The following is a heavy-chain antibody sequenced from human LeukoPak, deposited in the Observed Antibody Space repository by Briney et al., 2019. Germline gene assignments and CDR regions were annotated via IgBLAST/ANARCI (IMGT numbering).Heavy chain of an antibody. CDR1: GGSISSGDYY. V-gene: IGHV4-30-4*01. CDR3: ARGPPPGDTFDY. D-gene: IGHD7-27*01. CDR2: IYYSGST. Sequence: SETLSLTCTVSGGSISSGDYYWSWIRQPPGKGLEWIGYIYYSGSTYYNPSLKSRVTISVDTSKNQFSLKLSSVTAADTAVYYCARGPPPGDTFDYWGQGTLVTVS. J-gene: IGHJ4*02.